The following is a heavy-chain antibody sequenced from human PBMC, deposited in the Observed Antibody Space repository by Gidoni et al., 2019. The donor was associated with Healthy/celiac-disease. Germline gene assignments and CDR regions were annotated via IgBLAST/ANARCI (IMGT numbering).Heavy chain of an antibody. CDR1: GFTVSRDS. Sequence: EVQLVESGGGLVKPGGSLRLSCAASGFTVSRDSMNGVRQAPGKGLGWFSSFSIIISYIYYADSLKVRFTISRDNAKNSLYLQMNCLRAEDTAVYYCARAPSPTEYSSSFLDYWGQGTLVTVS. D-gene: IGHD6-6*01. CDR3: ARAPSPTEYSSSFLDY. V-gene: IGHV3-21*01. J-gene: IGHJ4*02. CDR2: FSIIISYI.